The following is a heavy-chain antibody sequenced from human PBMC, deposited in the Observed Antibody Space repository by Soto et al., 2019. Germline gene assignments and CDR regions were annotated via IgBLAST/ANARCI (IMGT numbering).Heavy chain of an antibody. D-gene: IGHD3-3*01. Sequence: QVQLVQSGAEVKKPGASVKVSCKASGYNFSKYGITWVRQAPGHGLEWLGWISGYNGNTHFAQRLQGRVNMTADTSTRTAYMEVTSLSPDDTAIYYCARVATLIPIFHGLDAWGQGTKVTVSS. V-gene: IGHV1-18*01. CDR3: ARVATLIPIFHGLDA. CDR1: GYNFSKYG. CDR2: ISGYNGNT. J-gene: IGHJ6*02.